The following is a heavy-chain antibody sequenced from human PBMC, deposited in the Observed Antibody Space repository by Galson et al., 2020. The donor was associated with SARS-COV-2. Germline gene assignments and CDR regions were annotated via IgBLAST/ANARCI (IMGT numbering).Heavy chain of an antibody. V-gene: IGHV4-39*07. CDR1: GRSIRSNSYY. D-gene: IGHD3-22*01. CDR3: ATSFGITMINRDAFDI. Sequence: ASEPLSPTCTVSGRSIRSNSYYWGWIRQPPGKGLGWVGSIYYSGSTYYNPSLKSRVTISVDTSKNQFSLKLSSVTAADTAVYYCATSFGITMINRDAFDIWGQGTMVTVSS. J-gene: IGHJ3*02. CDR2: IYYSGST.